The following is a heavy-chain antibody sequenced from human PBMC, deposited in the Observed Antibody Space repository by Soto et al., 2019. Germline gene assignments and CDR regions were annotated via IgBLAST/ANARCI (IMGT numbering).Heavy chain of an antibody. CDR3: TRRQYGGSSSCHRDLSETNWFDP. CDR2: IYPGDSDT. Sequence: PGESLRISCKASGYSFTNYWIGWVRQLPGKGLEWMGIIYPGDSDTRYNPSFQGQVTFSADKSLSTAYLQWSSLKVSDTAIYYCTRRQYGGSSSCHRDLSETNWFDPGGEGSLLT. D-gene: IGHD2-2*02. CDR1: GYSFTNYW. V-gene: IGHV5-51*01. J-gene: IGHJ5*02.